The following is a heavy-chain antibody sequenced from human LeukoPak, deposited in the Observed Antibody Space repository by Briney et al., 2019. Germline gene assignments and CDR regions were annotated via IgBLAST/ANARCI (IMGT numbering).Heavy chain of an antibody. CDR2: ISATGGTI. CDR1: GFTFSSNG. Sequence: GGSLRLSCAASGFTFSSNGMNWVRQAPGKGLEWVSYISATGGTIYYADSVKGRFTISRANARNSLYLQMNSLRAEDTAVYYCARVDRISSSFDYWGQGTLVTVSS. V-gene: IGHV3-48*01. CDR3: ARVDRISSSFDY. D-gene: IGHD6-6*01. J-gene: IGHJ4*02.